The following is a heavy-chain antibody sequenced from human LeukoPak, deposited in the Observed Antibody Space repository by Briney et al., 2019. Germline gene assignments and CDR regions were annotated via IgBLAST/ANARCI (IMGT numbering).Heavy chain of an antibody. V-gene: IGHV3-23*01. CDR2: ISSSGGST. CDR3: AKFQYQLLWDAFDI. CDR1: GFTFSSYA. J-gene: IGHJ3*02. Sequence: GGSLRLSCAASGFTFSSYAMSWVRRAPGKGLEWVSTISSSGGSTYYADSVKGRLNTSRDNSKNTLYLQMNSLRAEDTAVYYCAKFQYQLLWDAFDIWGQGTMVTVSS. D-gene: IGHD2-2*01.